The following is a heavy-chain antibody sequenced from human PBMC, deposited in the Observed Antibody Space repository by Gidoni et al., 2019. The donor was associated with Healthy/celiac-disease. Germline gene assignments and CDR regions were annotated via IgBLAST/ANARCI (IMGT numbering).Heavy chain of an antibody. D-gene: IGHD4-17*01. V-gene: IGHV3-48*04. J-gene: IGHJ3*02. CDR1: GFTFSSYS. CDR3: ARGGYGDYGDGDAFDI. Sequence: VQLVESGGGWVQPGGSLRLSCAASGFTFSSYSMTWVRQAPGKGLEWVSYISSSSSTIYYADSVKGRFTISRDNAKNSLYLQMNSLRAEDTAVYYCARGGYGDYGDGDAFDIWGQGTMVTVSS. CDR2: ISSSSSTI.